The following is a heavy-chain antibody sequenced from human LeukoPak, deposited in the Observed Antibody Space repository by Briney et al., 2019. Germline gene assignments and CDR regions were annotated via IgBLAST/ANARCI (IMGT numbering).Heavy chain of an antibody. Sequence: GGSLKISCKGSGYSFTSYWIGWVRQMPGKGLEWMGIIYPGDSDTRYSPSFQGQFTISADKSISTAYLQWSSLTASDTAMYYCARRYYYDSIGYYYNDYWGQGTLVTVSS. CDR3: ARRYYYDSIGYYYNDY. D-gene: IGHD3-22*01. CDR2: IYPGDSDT. V-gene: IGHV5-51*01. J-gene: IGHJ4*02. CDR1: GYSFTSYW.